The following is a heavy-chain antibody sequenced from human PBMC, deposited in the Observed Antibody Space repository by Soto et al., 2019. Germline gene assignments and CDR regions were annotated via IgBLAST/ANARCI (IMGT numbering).Heavy chain of an antibody. D-gene: IGHD3-10*01. CDR3: ARVPTSLSITMVRGVIPPRAYGMDV. CDR2: IYYSGST. V-gene: IGHV4-59*01. CDR1: GGSFSSYY. J-gene: IGHJ6*02. Sequence: PSETLSLTCTVSGGSFSSYYWSWIRQPPGKGLEWIGYIYYSGSTNYNPSLKSRVTISVDTSKNQFSLKLSSVTAADTAVYYCARVPTSLSITMVRGVIPPRAYGMDVWGQGTTVTVSS.